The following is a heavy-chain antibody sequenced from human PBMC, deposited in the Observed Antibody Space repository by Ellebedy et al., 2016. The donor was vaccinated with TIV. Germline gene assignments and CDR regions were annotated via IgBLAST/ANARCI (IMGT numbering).Heavy chain of an antibody. CDR3: AGRAYNWNDGSLFDY. CDR2: IYSSGGT. D-gene: IGHD1-1*01. Sequence: GGSLRLSCAAPGFTVSSNYMRWVRQAPGTGLEWVSTIYSSGGTYYAGSVKGRFTISRDNSKNTLYLQMNSLRAEDTAVYYCAGRAYNWNDGSLFDYWGQGTMVTVSS. V-gene: IGHV3-53*01. CDR1: GFTVSSNY. J-gene: IGHJ4*02.